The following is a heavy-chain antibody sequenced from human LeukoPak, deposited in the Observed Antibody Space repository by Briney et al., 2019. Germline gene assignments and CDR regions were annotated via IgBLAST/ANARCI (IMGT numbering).Heavy chain of an antibody. J-gene: IGHJ3*01. CDR3: ARELGRNAFDV. D-gene: IGHD7-27*01. V-gene: IGHV1-2*02. Sequence: ASVKVSCKASGYTFADNHMYWIRQAPGQGLECMGWISPNSGVTNYAQKFQGRITMTGDTSISTGYMELSSLRSDDTAVYYCARELGRNAFDVWGQGQWSPSLQ. CDR2: ISPNSGVT. CDR1: GYTFADNH.